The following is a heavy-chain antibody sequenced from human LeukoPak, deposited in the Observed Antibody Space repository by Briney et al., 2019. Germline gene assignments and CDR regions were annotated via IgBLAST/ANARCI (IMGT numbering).Heavy chain of an antibody. J-gene: IGHJ4*02. V-gene: IGHV3-66*01. CDR2: VYSGGRT. CDR3: ARESNSGYYLSH. CDR1: GFTVSGNY. D-gene: IGHD3-22*01. Sequence: GSLRLSCAASGFTVSGNYMSWVRQAPGKGLEWVSVVYSGGRTYYADSVKGRFTISRDNSKNTLYLQMNSLRVEETAVYYCARESNSGYYLSHWGQGTLVTVSS.